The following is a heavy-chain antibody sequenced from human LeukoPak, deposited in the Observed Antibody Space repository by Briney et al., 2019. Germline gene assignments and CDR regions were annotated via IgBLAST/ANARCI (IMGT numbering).Heavy chain of an antibody. J-gene: IGHJ4*02. D-gene: IGHD4/OR15-4a*01. CDR2: INSDGSWT. Sequence: GGSLRLSCAASGFTLATHWMHWVRQVPGKGLEWVSRINSDGSWTTYADSVKGRSTASRDNDKNMLYLQMNSLRPGDTAVYHCARSAYCGTNCHYYFESWGQGTLVIVSS. CDR1: GFTLATHW. CDR3: ARSAYCGTNCHYYFES. V-gene: IGHV3-74*03.